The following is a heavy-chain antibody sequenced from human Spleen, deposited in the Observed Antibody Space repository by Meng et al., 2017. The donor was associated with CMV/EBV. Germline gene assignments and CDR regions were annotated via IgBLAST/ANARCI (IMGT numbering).Heavy chain of an antibody. CDR2: ISSSSSYI. CDR1: GFTFSSYS. Sequence: GGSLRLSCAASGFTFSSYSMNWVRQAPGKGLEWVSSISSSSSYIYYADSVKGRFTISRDNAKNSLYLQMNSLRAEDTAVYYCARGSSDIVVVPADYGMDVWGQGTTVTVSS. J-gene: IGHJ6*02. V-gene: IGHV3-21*01. CDR3: ARGSSDIVVVPADYGMDV. D-gene: IGHD2-2*01.